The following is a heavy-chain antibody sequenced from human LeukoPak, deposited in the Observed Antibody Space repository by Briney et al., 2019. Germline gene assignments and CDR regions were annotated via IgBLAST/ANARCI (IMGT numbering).Heavy chain of an antibody. V-gene: IGHV4-31*03. CDR2: IYYGGST. J-gene: IGHJ4*02. CDR3: ARGYSSGWYY. D-gene: IGHD6-19*01. CDR1: GGSISSGGYY. Sequence: SQTLSLTCTVSGGSISSGGYYWSWIRQHPGKGLEWIGYIYYGGSTYYNPSLKSRVTISVDTSKNQFSLKLSSVTAADTAVYYCARGYSSGWYYWGQGTLVTVSS.